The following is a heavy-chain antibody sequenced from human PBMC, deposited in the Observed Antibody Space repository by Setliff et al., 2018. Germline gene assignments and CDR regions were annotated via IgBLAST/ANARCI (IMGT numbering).Heavy chain of an antibody. Sequence: SETLSLTCGISGYSIRNGYYWAWIRQPQGKGLEWIGSIYYSGSTYYTPSLKSRVTISVDTSKTQFSLRLSSVTAADTAVYFCARGLVTIFAVVIMSPPWFDPWGQGTLVTVSS. CDR1: GYSIRNGYY. D-gene: IGHD3-3*01. CDR3: ARGLVTIFAVVIMSPPWFDP. J-gene: IGHJ5*02. V-gene: IGHV4-38-2*01. CDR2: IYYSGST.